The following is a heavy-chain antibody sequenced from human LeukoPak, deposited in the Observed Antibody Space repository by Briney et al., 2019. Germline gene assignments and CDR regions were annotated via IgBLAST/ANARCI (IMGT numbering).Heavy chain of an antibody. Sequence: SETPSLTCSVSNGSISSHFWTWVRQPPGKGLECIGHIHYSGSTNYNPSLKSRVTMSLDTSKNQFSLKLTSVTAADTAIFYCARLRPLLDQLLYFAFDSWGQGTLVTVSS. D-gene: IGHD2-2*02. J-gene: IGHJ4*02. CDR1: NGSISSHF. V-gene: IGHV4-59*11. CDR3: ARLRPLLDQLLYFAFDS. CDR2: IHYSGST.